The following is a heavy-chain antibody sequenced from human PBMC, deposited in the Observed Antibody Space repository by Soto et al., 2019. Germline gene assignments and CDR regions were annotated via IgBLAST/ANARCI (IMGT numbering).Heavy chain of an antibody. CDR2: IDPSDSYT. CDR1: GYTFTSYY. Sequence: KVSCKASGYTFTSYYMHWVRQAPGQGLEWMGRIDPSDSYTNYSPSFQGHVTISADKSISTAYLQWSSLKASDTAMYYCARIQLWDYYYGMDVWGQGTTVTVSS. D-gene: IGHD5-18*01. J-gene: IGHJ6*02. CDR3: ARIQLWDYYYGMDV. V-gene: IGHV5-10-1*01.